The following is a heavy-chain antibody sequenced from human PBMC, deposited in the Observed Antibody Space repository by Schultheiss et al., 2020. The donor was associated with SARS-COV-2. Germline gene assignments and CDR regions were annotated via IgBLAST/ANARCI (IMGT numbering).Heavy chain of an antibody. CDR1: GFTFDDYA. J-gene: IGHJ3*02. Sequence: GESLKISCAASGFTFDDYAMHWVRQAPGKGLEWVSGISWNGGSTGYADSVKGRFTISRDNAKNSLYLQMNSLRVEDTALYFCARSGGGLIVGAFDIWGQGTMVTVSS. D-gene: IGHD2-15*01. V-gene: IGHV3-20*04. CDR2: ISWNGGST. CDR3: ARSGGGLIVGAFDI.